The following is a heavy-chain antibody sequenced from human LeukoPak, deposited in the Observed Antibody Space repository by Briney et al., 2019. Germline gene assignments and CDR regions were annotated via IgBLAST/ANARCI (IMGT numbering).Heavy chain of an antibody. CDR2: VYYTGST. D-gene: IGHD5-24*01. CDR3: ARHPFNYPFDY. V-gene: IGHV4-59*08. Sequence: PSETLSLTCTASGGSISPHFWSWIRQPPGKGPEWIGFVYYTGSTQYTPSLKTRVTMSVDTSKNQLSLSLTSVTAADTAVYYCARHPFNYPFDYWGQGILVTVSS. CDR1: GGSISPHF. J-gene: IGHJ4*02.